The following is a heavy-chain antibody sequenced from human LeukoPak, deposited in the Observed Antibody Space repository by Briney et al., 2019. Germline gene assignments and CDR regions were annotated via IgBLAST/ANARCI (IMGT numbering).Heavy chain of an antibody. J-gene: IGHJ3*02. CDR2: IGTAGDT. CDR3: VRDLTGENAFDI. V-gene: IGHV3-13*01. CDR1: GFTFSSYE. Sequence: GGSLRLSCAASGFTFSSYEMHWVRQATGKGLEWVSGIGTAGDTYYPDSVKGRFTISREDDKHSLYLQMHSLRAGDTAVYYCVRDLTGENAFDIWGQGTMVTVSS. D-gene: IGHD3-16*01.